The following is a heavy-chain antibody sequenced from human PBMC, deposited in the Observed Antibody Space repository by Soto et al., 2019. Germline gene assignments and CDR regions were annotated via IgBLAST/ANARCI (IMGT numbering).Heavy chain of an antibody. CDR1: GGSISNYY. CDR3: ARATTFYLFEY. D-gene: IGHD3-3*01. Sequence: PSETLSLTCTVSGGSISNYYWSWVRQPPGKGLEWIGYNYYSGSTNYNPSLKSRVTISVDTSRNQFSLKLRSVTAADTAVYYCARATTFYLFEYWGQGLLVT. CDR2: NYYSGST. V-gene: IGHV4-59*01. J-gene: IGHJ4*02.